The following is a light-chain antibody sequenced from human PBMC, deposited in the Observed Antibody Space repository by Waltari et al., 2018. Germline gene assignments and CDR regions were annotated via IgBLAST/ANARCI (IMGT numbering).Light chain of an antibody. Sequence: EIVLTQSPAFRSVTLKEKVTITCQASQNIGTSLHWFHQKPGQSPKLLIRDASQSMSGVSSRVRGGGSGTDFILTFDSLEAEDVATYYCQQSSRFPLTFGGGTKVEIK. J-gene: IGKJ4*01. CDR3: QQSSRFPLT. CDR1: QNIGTS. CDR2: DAS. V-gene: IGKV6-21*02.